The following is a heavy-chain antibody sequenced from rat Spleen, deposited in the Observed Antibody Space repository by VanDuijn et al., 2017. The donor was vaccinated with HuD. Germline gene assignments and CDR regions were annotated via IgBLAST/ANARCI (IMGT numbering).Heavy chain of an antibody. CDR1: GFTLSDYY. J-gene: IGHJ2*01. CDR3: ARSVFDY. Sequence: EVQLVESGGGLVQPGRSVKLSCAASGFTLSDYYMAWVRQAPTKGLAWVATITYDGSSTYYRDSVKGRFTISRDNAKSTLYLQMDSLRSEDTATYYCARSVFDYWGQGVMVTVSS. CDR2: ITYDGSST. V-gene: IGHV5-7*01.